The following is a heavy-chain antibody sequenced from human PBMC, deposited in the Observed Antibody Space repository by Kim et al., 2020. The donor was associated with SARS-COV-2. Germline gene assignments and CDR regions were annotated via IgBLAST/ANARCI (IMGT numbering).Heavy chain of an antibody. D-gene: IGHD6-13*01. J-gene: IGHJ6*02. Sequence: SVKVSCKASGFTFTSSAMQWVRQARGQRLEWIGWIVVGSGNTNYAQKFQERVTITRDMSTSTAYMELSSLRSEDTAVYYCAADRGSRSWFSGSWVYYYGMDVWGQGTTVTVSS. V-gene: IGHV1-58*02. CDR1: GFTFTSSA. CDR2: IVVGSGNT. CDR3: AADRGSRSWFSGSWVYYYGMDV.